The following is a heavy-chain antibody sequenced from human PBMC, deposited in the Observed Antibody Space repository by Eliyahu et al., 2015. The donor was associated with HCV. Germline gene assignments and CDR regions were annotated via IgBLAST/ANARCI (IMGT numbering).Heavy chain of an antibody. CDR2: ISYTGNT. CDR3: AGLEWLSPPFDD. D-gene: IGHD6-19*01. CDR1: GGXISSDTFX. V-gene: IGHV4-39*01. Sequence: QLQLRESGPGLVKPSETLSLTXTVSGGXISSDTFXXGWIRQPPGKGLEWIGSISYTGNTYYNPSLKSRVTISVDTSKNQFSLKLASVTAADTAVYYCAGLEWLSPPFDDWGQGTLVTVSS. J-gene: IGHJ4*02.